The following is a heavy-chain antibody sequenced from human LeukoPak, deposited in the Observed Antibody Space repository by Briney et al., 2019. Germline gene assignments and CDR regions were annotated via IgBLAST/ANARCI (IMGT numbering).Heavy chain of an antibody. D-gene: IGHD6-13*01. J-gene: IGHJ6*03. V-gene: IGHV3-23*01. Sequence: GGSLRLSCAASGFTFSSYATSWVRQAPGKGLEWVSAISGSGGSTYYADSVKGRFTISRDNSKNTLYLQMNSLRAEDTAVYYCARVGRGSSSPYYYYYMDVWGRGTTVTVSS. CDR2: ISGSGGST. CDR3: ARVGRGSSSPYYYYYMDV. CDR1: GFTFSSYA.